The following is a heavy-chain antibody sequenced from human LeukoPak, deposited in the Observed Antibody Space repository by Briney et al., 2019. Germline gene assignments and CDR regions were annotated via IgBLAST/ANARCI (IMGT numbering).Heavy chain of an antibody. CDR2: ISAYNGNT. V-gene: IGHV1-18*01. D-gene: IGHD6-13*01. CDR3: ARGGGSWYLSHYYYYYYMDV. CDR1: GYTFTSYG. Sequence: ASVKVSCKASGYTFTSYGISWVRQAPGQGLEWTGWISAYNGNTNYAQKLQGRVTMTTDTSTSTAYMELRSLRSDDTAVYYCARGGGSWYLSHYYYYYYMDVWGKGTTVTVSS. J-gene: IGHJ6*03.